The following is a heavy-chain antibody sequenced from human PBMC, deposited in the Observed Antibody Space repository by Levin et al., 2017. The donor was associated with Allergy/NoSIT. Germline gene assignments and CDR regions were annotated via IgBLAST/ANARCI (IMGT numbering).Heavy chain of an antibody. CDR2: ISWNSGDI. D-gene: IGHD1-26*01. V-gene: IGHV3-9*01. Sequence: SLKISCAASGFTFDDYAMHWVRQAPGKGLEWVSGISWNSGDIEYADSVKGRFTISRDNAKNSLFLQMNSLRAEDTALYYCTKDIGGIVGTNDAFDIWGQGTMVTVSS. J-gene: IGHJ3*02. CDR3: TKDIGGIVGTNDAFDI. CDR1: GFTFDDYA.